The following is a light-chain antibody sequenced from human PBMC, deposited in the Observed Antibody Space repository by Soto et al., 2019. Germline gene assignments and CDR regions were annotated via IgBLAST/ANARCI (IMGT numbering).Light chain of an antibody. V-gene: IGKV3D-15*01. CDR1: QSVSSN. CDR2: GAS. CDR3: MQALQTFT. J-gene: IGKJ5*01. Sequence: ETVMTQSPGTLSVSLGERATLSCRAGQSVSSNLAWYQQKPGQAPRLLIYGASNRATGIPDRFSGSGSGTDFTLKISRVEAEDVGVYYCMQALQTFTFGQGTRRRL.